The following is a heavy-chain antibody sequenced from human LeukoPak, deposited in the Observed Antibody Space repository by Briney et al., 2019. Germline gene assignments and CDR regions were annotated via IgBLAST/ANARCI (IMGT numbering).Heavy chain of an antibody. V-gene: IGHV4-59*08. CDR3: ARAEGDGPHLDY. CDR2: IYYSGST. J-gene: IGHJ4*02. D-gene: IGHD5-24*01. CDR1: GGSFSGYY. Sequence: SETLSLTCAVYGGSFSGYYWSWIRQPPGKGLEWIGYIYYSGSTNYNPSLKSRVTISVDTSKNQFSLKLSSVTAADTAVYYCARAEGDGPHLDYWGQGTLVTVSS.